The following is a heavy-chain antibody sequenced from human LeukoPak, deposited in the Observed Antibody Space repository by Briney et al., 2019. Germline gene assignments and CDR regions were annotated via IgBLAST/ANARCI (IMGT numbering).Heavy chain of an antibody. CDR3: ARDNSSDSISPFFDY. CDR1: GGSISSYY. D-gene: IGHD3-22*01. V-gene: IGHV4-59*01. Sequence: PSETLSLTCTVSGGSISSYYWSWIRQPPGKGLESIGYIYYSGSTNYNPSLKSRVTISVDTSKNQFSLKLSSVTAADTAVYYCARDNSSDSISPFFDYWGQGTLVTVSS. CDR2: IYYSGST. J-gene: IGHJ4*02.